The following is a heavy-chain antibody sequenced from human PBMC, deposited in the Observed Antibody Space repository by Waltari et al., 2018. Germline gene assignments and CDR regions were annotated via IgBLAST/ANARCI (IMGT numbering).Heavy chain of an antibody. Sequence: QVQLVESGGGVVQPGRSLRLSCAASGFTFSSYAMHWVRQAPGKGLEWVAVISYDGSNKYYADSVKARFTISRDNSKNTLYLQMNSLRAEDTAVYYCARDRSKQWLVRNYFDYWGQGTLVTVSS. CDR1: GFTFSSYA. J-gene: IGHJ4*02. V-gene: IGHV3-30*01. CDR2: ISYDGSNK. D-gene: IGHD6-19*01. CDR3: ARDRSKQWLVRNYFDY.